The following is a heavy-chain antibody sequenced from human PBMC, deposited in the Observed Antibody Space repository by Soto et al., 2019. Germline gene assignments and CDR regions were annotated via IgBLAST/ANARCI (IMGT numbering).Heavy chain of an antibody. J-gene: IGHJ4*02. CDR1: GYWFTEND. D-gene: IGHD3-10*01. Sequence: QVQLVQSGSEVRRPGTSVKVSCKASGYWFTENDINWVRQATGQGPEWMGWMNPKSGNTGYAQKFQGRVSMTRDNSKTTAYMELSSLGSEDTAVYYCVRAPLDYYSADYFDTWGQGTQVTVSS. CDR2: MNPKSGNT. V-gene: IGHV1-8*01. CDR3: VRAPLDYYSADYFDT.